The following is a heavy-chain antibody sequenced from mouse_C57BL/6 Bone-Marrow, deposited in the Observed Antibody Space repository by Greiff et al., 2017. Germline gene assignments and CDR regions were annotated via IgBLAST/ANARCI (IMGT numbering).Heavy chain of an antibody. CDR3: ARDPDWFAY. V-gene: IGHV1-55*01. CDR2: IYPGSGST. CDR1: GYTFTSYW. Sequence: VQLQQPGAELVKPGASVKMSCKASGYTFTSYWITWVKQSPGQGLEWIGDIYPGSGSTNYNEKFKSKATLTVDTSSSAAYMQLSSLTSEDAAVYYCARDPDWFAYWGQGTLVTVSA. J-gene: IGHJ3*01.